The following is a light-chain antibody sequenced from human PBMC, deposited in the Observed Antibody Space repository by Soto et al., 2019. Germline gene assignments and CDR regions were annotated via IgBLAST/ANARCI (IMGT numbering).Light chain of an antibody. Sequence: DIVLTQSPGTLSLSPGERATLSCRASQSVSSYLAWYQQKPGQAPRLLIYDASNRATGIPARLSGSGSGTDFTLTISSLQPEDFAVYYCQQRSNWPITFGQGTRLAI. CDR3: QQRSNWPIT. CDR1: QSVSSY. V-gene: IGKV3-11*01. CDR2: DAS. J-gene: IGKJ5*01.